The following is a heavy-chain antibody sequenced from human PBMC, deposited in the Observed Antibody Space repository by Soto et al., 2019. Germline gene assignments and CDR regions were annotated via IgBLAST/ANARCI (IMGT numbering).Heavy chain of an antibody. J-gene: IGHJ2*01. Sequence: SVKVSCKASGGTFSTYTISWVRQAPGQGLEWMGRINPILDVTNYAQKFQDRVTITADKSTSTAYMQLSSLRSEDTAVFYCTREANWYFDLWGRGTLVTVSS. CDR1: GGTFSTYT. CDR3: TREANWYFDL. V-gene: IGHV1-69*04. CDR2: INPILDVT.